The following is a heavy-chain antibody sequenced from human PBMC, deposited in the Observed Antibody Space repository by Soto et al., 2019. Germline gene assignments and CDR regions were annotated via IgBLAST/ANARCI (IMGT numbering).Heavy chain of an antibody. D-gene: IGHD3-9*01. V-gene: IGHV1-18*01. CDR3: ARGRHFDWLSTDAFDI. J-gene: IGHJ3*02. CDR1: GYTFTSYG. Sequence: ASVKVSCKASGYTFTSYGISWVRQAPGQGLEWMGWISAYNGNTNYAQKLQGRVTMTTDTSTSTAYMELRSLRSDDTAVYYCARGRHFDWLSTDAFDIWGQGTMVTVSS. CDR2: ISAYNGNT.